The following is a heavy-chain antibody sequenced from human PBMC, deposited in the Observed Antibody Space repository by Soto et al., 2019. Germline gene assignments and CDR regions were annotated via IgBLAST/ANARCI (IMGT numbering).Heavy chain of an antibody. CDR1: GYTFTSYY. CDR2: INPSGGST. Sequence: ASVKVSCKASGYTFTSYYMHWVRQAPGQGLEWMGIINPSGGSTSYAQKFQGRVTMTRDTSTSTVYMELSSLRSEDTAVYYCARADRVIGHITASGEASPGILEYGGEGSAVTVAS. CDR3: ARADRVIGHITASGEASPGILEY. D-gene: IGHD3-16*02. J-gene: IGHJ4*02. V-gene: IGHV1-46*01.